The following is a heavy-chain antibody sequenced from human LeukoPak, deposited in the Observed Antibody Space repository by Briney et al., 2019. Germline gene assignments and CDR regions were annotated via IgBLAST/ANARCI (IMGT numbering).Heavy chain of an antibody. J-gene: IGHJ4*02. Sequence: ASVKVSCKASGYTFTSYDINWVRQATGQGLEWMGWMNPNSGNTGYAQKFQGRVTMTRNTSISTAYMELRSLRSDDTAVYYCARVPVLVAAAGWHYFDYWGQGTLVTVSS. D-gene: IGHD6-13*01. V-gene: IGHV1-8*02. CDR2: MNPNSGNT. CDR3: ARVPVLVAAAGWHYFDY. CDR1: GYTFTSYD.